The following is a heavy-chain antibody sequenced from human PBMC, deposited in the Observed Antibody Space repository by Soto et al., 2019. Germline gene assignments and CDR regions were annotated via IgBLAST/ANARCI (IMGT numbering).Heavy chain of an antibody. CDR1: AYTFTNYG. CDR3: ASNAHFTDNFSFDC. D-gene: IGHD1-20*01. V-gene: IGHV1-18*01. Sequence: QVQLVQSGAEVKKPGASVKVSCKASAYTFTNYGISWVRQAPGQGLEWMGWINTYNSNTNYAQSLQGRVTMTTETSTNTAYMELRSLRSDDTAVYYCASNAHFTDNFSFDCWGQGTLVTVSS. J-gene: IGHJ4*02. CDR2: INTYNSNT.